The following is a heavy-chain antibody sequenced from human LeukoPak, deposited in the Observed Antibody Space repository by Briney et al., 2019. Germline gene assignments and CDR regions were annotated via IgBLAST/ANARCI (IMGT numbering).Heavy chain of an antibody. CDR1: GGSISSGGYY. V-gene: IGHV4-31*03. CDR3: ARASHTATDY. J-gene: IGHJ4*02. D-gene: IGHD5-18*01. Sequence: PSEALSLTCTVSGGSISSGGYYWSWIRQHPGKGLEWIGYIYYSGSTYYNPSLKSRVTISVDTSKNQFSLKLSSVTAADTAVYYCARASHTATDYWGQGTLVTVSS. CDR2: IYYSGST.